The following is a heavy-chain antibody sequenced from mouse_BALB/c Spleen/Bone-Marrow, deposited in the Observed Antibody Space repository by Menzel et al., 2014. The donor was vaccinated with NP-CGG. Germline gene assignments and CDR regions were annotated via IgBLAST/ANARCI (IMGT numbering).Heavy chain of an antibody. J-gene: IGHJ2*01. D-gene: IGHD2-3*01. CDR2: ISYDGSN. V-gene: IGHV3-6*02. CDR3: ARGEGWHYFDY. Sequence: EVQRVESGPGLVKPSQSLSLTCSVTGYSITSGYYWNWIRQFPGNKLEWMGYISYDGSNNYNPSLKNRISITRDTSKNQFFLKLNSVTTEDTATYYCARGEGWHYFDYWGQGTTLTVSS. CDR1: GYSITSGYY.